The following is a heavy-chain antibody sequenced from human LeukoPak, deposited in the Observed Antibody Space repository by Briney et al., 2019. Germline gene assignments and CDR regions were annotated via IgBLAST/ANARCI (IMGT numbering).Heavy chain of an antibody. CDR2: INHSGST. V-gene: IGHV4-34*01. CDR1: GGSFSGYY. D-gene: IGHD2/OR15-2a*01. Sequence: PSETLSLTCAVYGGSFSGYYWSWLRQPPGKGLEWIGEINHSGSTNYNPSLKSRVTISVDTSKNQFSLKLSSVTAADTAVYYCARLVRRISDYFDYWGQGTLVTVSS. J-gene: IGHJ4*02. CDR3: ARLVRRISDYFDY.